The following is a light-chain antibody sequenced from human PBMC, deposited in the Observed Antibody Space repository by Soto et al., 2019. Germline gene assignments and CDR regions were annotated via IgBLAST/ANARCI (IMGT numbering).Light chain of an antibody. V-gene: IGLV1-51*02. CDR1: NSNIGNTY. Sequence: QSVLTQPPSVSAAPGQKVTISCSGSNSNIGNTYVSWYQQLPGTAPKLLIYENNKRPSGIPDRFSGSKSGTSATLGITGLQTGDEANYYGRAEDYGLSGYDVGTGTKDPDL. CDR2: ENN. J-gene: IGLJ1*01. CDR3: RAEDYGLSGYD.